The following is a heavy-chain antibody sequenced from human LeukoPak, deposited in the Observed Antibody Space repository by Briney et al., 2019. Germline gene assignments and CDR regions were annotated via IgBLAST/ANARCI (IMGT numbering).Heavy chain of an antibody. CDR3: ARHRGNRRFDP. V-gene: IGHV4-34*01. CDR2: INHSGST. CDR1: GGSFSGYY. Sequence: SETLSLTCAVYGGSFSGYYWSWIRQPPGKGLEWIGEINHSGSTNYNPSLESRVTISVDTSKNQFPLKLSSVTAADTAVYYCARHRGNRRFDPWGQGTLVTVSS. D-gene: IGHD1/OR15-1a*01. J-gene: IGHJ5*02.